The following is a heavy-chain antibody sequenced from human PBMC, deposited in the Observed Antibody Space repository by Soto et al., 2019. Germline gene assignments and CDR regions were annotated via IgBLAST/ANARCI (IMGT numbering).Heavy chain of an antibody. D-gene: IGHD3-16*01. CDR2: IYFNGNT. V-gene: IGHV4-59*01. J-gene: IGHJ4*02. Sequence: PSETLSLTSPVSAASFSKYYWTWIGQPPGKGLEWIGYIYFNGNTKYNPSLEGRLTISIDTSKKEFSLKLTSVTAADAAVYYCASVTFGGIVLAHWGQGTLVTGYS. CDR1: AASFSKYY. CDR3: ASVTFGGIVLAH.